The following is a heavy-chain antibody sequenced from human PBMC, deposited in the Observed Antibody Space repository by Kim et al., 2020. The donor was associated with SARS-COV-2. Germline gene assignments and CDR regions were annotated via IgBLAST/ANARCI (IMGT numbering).Heavy chain of an antibody. CDR1: GGSMTSYY. V-gene: IGHV4-59*13. Sequence: SETLSLTCPVSGGSMTSYYWGWIRQPPGKGLEWLGHVYYSGSTNYSPSLDSRATISVDTSESQFSLRLTSVTAADTAVYYCARAHFCTTSDCSRWYFDLWGRGTLVTVSS. CDR3: ARAHFCTTSDCSRWYFDL. D-gene: IGHD2-8*01. CDR2: VYYSGST. J-gene: IGHJ2*01.